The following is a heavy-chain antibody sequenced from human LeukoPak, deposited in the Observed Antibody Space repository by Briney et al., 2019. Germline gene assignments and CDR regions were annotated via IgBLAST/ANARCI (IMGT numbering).Heavy chain of an antibody. CDR3: ARSAGSSGVLLWFGELRYYGMDV. CDR2: INHSGST. J-gene: IGHJ6*02. CDR1: GGSFSGYY. D-gene: IGHD3-10*01. V-gene: IGHV4-34*01. Sequence: SETLSHTCAVYGGSFSGYYWSWIRQPPGKGLEWIGEINHSGSTNYNPSLKSRVTISVDTSKNQFSLKLSSVTAADTAVYYCARSAGSSGVLLWFGELRYYGMDVWGQGTTVTVSS.